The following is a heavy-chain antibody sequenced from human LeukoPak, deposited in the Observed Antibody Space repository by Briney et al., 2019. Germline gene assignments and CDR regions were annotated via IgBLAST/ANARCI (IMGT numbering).Heavy chain of an antibody. D-gene: IGHD3-16*01. CDR2: ISASGHYT. CDR1: GFTFSNSA. V-gene: IGHV3-23*01. Sequence: AGGSLRLSCEASGFTFSNSAMSSVRQAPGKGLEGVSGISASGHYTYNADSAKGRFTISRDNSKNTLYLQMNSLRAEDTALYYCAKDGSWGDYYFYFYIDVWGKGTTVTVSS. J-gene: IGHJ6*03. CDR3: AKDGSWGDYYFYFYIDV.